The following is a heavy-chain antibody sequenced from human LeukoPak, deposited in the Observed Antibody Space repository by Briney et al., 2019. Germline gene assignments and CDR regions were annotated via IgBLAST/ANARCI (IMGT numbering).Heavy chain of an antibody. Sequence: ASVKVSCKTSGYNFPTYGVSWVRQAPGQGLGWMAWISGYNGNTNYEQKYQGRVTLTTDTSTSTVYMELRSLRSDDTAVYYCASGREGYNPSDFWGQGTLVTVSS. CDR2: ISGYNGNT. CDR1: GYNFPTYG. V-gene: IGHV1-18*01. CDR3: ASGREGYNPSDF. J-gene: IGHJ4*02. D-gene: IGHD5-24*01.